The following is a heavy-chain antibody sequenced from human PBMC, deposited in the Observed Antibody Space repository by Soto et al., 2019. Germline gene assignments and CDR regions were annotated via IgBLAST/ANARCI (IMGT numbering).Heavy chain of an antibody. CDR3: AREPPIMITFGGVIATSMDV. J-gene: IGHJ6*02. Sequence: ASVKVSCKASGYTFTSYGISWVRQAPGQGLEWMGWISAYNGNTNYAQKLQGRVTMTTDTSTNTAYMELRSLRSDDTAVYYCAREPPIMITFGGVIATSMDVWGQGTTVTVSS. CDR1: GYTFTSYG. CDR2: ISAYNGNT. V-gene: IGHV1-18*04. D-gene: IGHD3-16*02.